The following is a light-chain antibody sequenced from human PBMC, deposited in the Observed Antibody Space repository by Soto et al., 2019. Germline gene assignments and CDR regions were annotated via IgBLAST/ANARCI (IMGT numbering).Light chain of an antibody. CDR2: DAS. J-gene: IGKJ1*01. CDR1: QSVSSIY. Sequence: EIVLTQSPDTLSLSPGERATLSCRASQSVSSIYLAWYQQKPDQAPRLLIYDASSRATGIPDRFSGSGSGTDFTLTISRLEPEDFAVYYCQQYGNFPWTFGQGTKVDI. CDR3: QQYGNFPWT. V-gene: IGKV3-20*01.